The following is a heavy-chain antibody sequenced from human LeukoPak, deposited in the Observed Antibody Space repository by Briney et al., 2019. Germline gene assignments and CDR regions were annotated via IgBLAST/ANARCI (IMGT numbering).Heavy chain of an antibody. CDR3: ARGNYDSSGYLDY. CDR1: GFTFSSYW. CDR2: IWYDGSNK. J-gene: IGHJ4*02. V-gene: IGHV3-33*08. D-gene: IGHD3-22*01. Sequence: GGSLRLSCAASGFTFSSYWMHWVRQAPGKGLEWVAVIWYDGSNKYYADSVKGRFTISRDNSKNTLYLQMNSLRAEDTAVYYCARGNYDSSGYLDYWGQGTLVTVSS.